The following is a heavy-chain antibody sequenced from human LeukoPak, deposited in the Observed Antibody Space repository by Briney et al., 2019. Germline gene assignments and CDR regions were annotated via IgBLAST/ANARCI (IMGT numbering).Heavy chain of an antibody. Sequence: GESLKISCKGSGYSFTSYWIGWVRQMPGKGLEWMGIIYPGDSDTRYSPSFQGQVTISADKSISTAYLQWSSLKASDTAMYYCARWGNYYDSSGYYVHAFDIWGQGTMVTVSS. V-gene: IGHV5-51*01. CDR3: ARWGNYYDSSGYYVHAFDI. CDR1: GYSFTSYW. J-gene: IGHJ3*02. CDR2: IYPGDSDT. D-gene: IGHD3-22*01.